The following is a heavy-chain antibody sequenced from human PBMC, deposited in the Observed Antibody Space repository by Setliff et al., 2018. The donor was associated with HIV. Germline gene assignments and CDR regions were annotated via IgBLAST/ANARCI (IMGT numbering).Heavy chain of an antibody. V-gene: IGHV4-39*07. CDR1: GGSISTTSSY. Sequence: SETLSLTCTVSGGSISTTSSYWGWIRQSPGKGLEWIANIHYRGNTYYNPSLKRRVTISVDTSKNQFSLKLDSVTTADTAVYYCARDNEQMAVPGAVFDYWGQGTLVT. J-gene: IGHJ4*02. CDR2: IHYRGNT. D-gene: IGHD6-19*01. CDR3: ARDNEQMAVPGAVFDY.